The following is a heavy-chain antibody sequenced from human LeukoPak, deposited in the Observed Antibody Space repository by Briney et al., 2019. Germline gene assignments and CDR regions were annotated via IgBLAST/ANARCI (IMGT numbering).Heavy chain of an antibody. CDR1: GYTFTIYG. Sequence: ASVTVSFKASGYTFTIYGISWVRQAPGQGLEWMGWISAYNGNTNYAQKLQGRVTMTTDTSTSTAYMELRSLRSDDTAVYYCARDSKGDDYVWGSYRQFDYWGQGTLVTVSS. J-gene: IGHJ4*02. D-gene: IGHD3-16*02. CDR3: ARDSKGDDYVWGSYRQFDY. CDR2: ISAYNGNT. V-gene: IGHV1-18*01.